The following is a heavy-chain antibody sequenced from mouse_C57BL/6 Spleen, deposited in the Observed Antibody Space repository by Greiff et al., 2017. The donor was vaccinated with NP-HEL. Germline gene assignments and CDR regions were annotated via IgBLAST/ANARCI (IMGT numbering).Heavy chain of an antibody. CDR1: GYTFTGYW. CDR3: ARGKIYYDYVPYAMDY. CDR2: ILPGSGST. J-gene: IGHJ4*01. D-gene: IGHD2-4*01. V-gene: IGHV1-9*01. Sequence: QVQLQQSGAELMKPGASVKLSCKATGYTFTGYWIEWVKQRPGHGLEWIGEILPGSGSTNYNEKFKGKATFTADTSSNTAYMQLSSLTTVDSAIYYCARGKIYYDYVPYAMDYWGQGTSVTVSS.